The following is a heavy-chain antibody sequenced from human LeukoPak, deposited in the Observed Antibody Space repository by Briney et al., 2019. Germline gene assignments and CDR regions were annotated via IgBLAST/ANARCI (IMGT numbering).Heavy chain of an antibody. CDR2: INHSGST. J-gene: IGHJ4*02. V-gene: IGHV4-34*01. D-gene: IGHD3-3*01. Sequence: PSETLSLTCAVYGGSFSGYYWSWIRQPPGKGLEWIGEINHSGSTNYNPSLKSRVTISVDTSKNQFSLKLSSVTAADTAVYYCARVVRFWSGYFDYWGQGTLVTVSS. CDR3: ARVVRFWSGYFDY. CDR1: GGSFSGYY.